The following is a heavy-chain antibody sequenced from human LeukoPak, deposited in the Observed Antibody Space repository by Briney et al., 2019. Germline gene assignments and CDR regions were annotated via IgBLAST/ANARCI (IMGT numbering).Heavy chain of an antibody. V-gene: IGHV3-23*01. CDR3: AKDMTTRGAFDI. J-gene: IGHJ3*02. CDR1: GFAFSSYV. CDR2: IGGTGRT. D-gene: IGHD1-1*01. Sequence: PGGSLRLSCAASGFAFSSYVINWVRQAPGKGLEWVSAIGGTGRTCYADPVKGRFTISRDNSKNTVFLQMNSLRAEDTAIFYCAKDMTTRGAFDIWGQGTMVTVSS.